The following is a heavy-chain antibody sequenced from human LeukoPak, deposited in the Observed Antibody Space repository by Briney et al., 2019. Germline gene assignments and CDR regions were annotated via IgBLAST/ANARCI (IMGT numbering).Heavy chain of an antibody. D-gene: IGHD1-26*01. CDR3: AKSGSPSDFDY. CDR1: GFTVSSNY. V-gene: IGHV3-66*01. Sequence: GGSLRLSCAASGFTVSSNYMSWVRQAPGKGLEWVSFIYSDGNTYYADSVRGRFTISRDNSKNTLYLQMSSLRAEDTAVYYCAKSGSPSDFDYWGQGTLVIVSS. J-gene: IGHJ4*02. CDR2: IYSDGNT.